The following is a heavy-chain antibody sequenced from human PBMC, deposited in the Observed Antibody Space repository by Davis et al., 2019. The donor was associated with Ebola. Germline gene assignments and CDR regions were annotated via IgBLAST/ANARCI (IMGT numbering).Heavy chain of an antibody. CDR1: GGTFSSYA. D-gene: IGHD4-11*01. J-gene: IGHJ6*02. V-gene: IGHV1-46*01. CDR2: INPSAGYT. CDR3: ARYSNRYYYYYGMDV. Sequence: ASVKVSCKASGGTFSSYAISWVRQAPGQGLEWMGVINPSAGYTNYAKKFQGRVTITRDTSTSTVYMEVRRLRYDDTAVYYCARYSNRYYYYYGMDVWGQGTTVTVSS.